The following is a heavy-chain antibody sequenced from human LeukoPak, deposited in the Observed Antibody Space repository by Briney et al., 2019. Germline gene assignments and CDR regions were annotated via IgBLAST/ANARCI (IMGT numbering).Heavy chain of an antibody. CDR1: GGSISSYY. J-gene: IGHJ4*02. CDR3: ARSPSGSYPD. Sequence: PSETLSLTCTVSGGSISSYYWSWIRQPPGKRLEWIGYISYIGSTNYNPSLKSRVNMSVDTSKNQFSLRLSSMTAADTATYYCARSPSGSYPDWGQGTLVTVSS. D-gene: IGHD1-26*01. CDR2: ISYIGST. V-gene: IGHV4-59*12.